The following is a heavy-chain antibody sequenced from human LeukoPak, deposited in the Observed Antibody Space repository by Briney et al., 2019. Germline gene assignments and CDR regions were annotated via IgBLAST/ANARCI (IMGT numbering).Heavy chain of an antibody. J-gene: IGHJ4*02. CDR3: AKGALGTFYSHFDS. CDR1: GFTFSSYA. V-gene: IGHV3-23*01. D-gene: IGHD3-10*01. Sequence: PGASLRLSCAASGFTFSSYALNWVRQAPGKGLEWVSAVFGSGGNTYYADSVKGRFTISRENSNNTLYPQMSSLRAEDAAIYYCAKGALGTFYSHFDSWGQGTLVTVSS. CDR2: VFGSGGNT.